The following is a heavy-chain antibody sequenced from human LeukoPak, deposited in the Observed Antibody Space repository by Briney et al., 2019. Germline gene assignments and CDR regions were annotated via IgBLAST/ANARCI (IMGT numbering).Heavy chain of an antibody. V-gene: IGHV4-4*07. Sequence: ETLSLTCIVSGDSISNYYWSWIRQPAGKGLEWIGRIYTSGSTNYNPSLKSRVTMSVDTSKNQFSLKLSSATAADTAVYYCAREAAAGTFYFDYWGRGTLVTVSS. J-gene: IGHJ4*02. CDR3: AREAAAGTFYFDY. D-gene: IGHD6-13*01. CDR2: IYTSGST. CDR1: GDSISNYY.